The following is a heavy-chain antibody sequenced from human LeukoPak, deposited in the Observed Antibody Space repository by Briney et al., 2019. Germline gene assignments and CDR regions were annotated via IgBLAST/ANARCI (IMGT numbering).Heavy chain of an antibody. CDR1: GYTFTGYY. J-gene: IGHJ5*02. D-gene: IGHD6-19*01. V-gene: IGHV1-2*02. Sequence: ASVKVSCKASGYTFTGYYMHWVRQAPGQGLEWMGWINPNSGVTNYAQKFQGRVTMTRDTSISTAYMELSRLRSDDTAVYYCARDPSLYSSGWYTVGGNWFDPWGQGTLVTVSS. CDR3: ARDPSLYSSGWYTVGGNWFDP. CDR2: INPNSGVT.